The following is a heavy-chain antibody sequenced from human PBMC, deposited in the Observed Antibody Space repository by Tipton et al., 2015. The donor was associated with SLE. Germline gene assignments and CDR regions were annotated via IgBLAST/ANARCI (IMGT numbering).Heavy chain of an antibody. D-gene: IGHD5-18*01. CDR2: IYHSGST. Sequence: TLSLTCAVSCGSISSGGYSWSWIRQPPGKGLEWIGYIYHSGSTYYNPSLKSRVTISVDTSKNQFSLKLSSVTAADTAVYYCARGYSYGWNYWGQGTLVTVSS. CDR3: ARGYSYGWNY. V-gene: IGHV4-30-2*01. J-gene: IGHJ4*02. CDR1: CGSISSGGYS.